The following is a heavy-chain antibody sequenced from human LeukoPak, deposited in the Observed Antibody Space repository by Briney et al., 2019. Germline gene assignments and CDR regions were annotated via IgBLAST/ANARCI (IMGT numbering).Heavy chain of an antibody. CDR3: ARRSVVPAAIEQNWFDP. CDR1: GGSISSYY. J-gene: IGHJ5*02. D-gene: IGHD2-2*02. V-gene: IGHV4-59*01. CDR2: ISDIGSI. Sequence: SETLCLTCTVSGGSISSYYWSWIRQPPGKGLEWIAYISDIGSINYNPSLKSRVTISVDTSKNQFSLKLSSVTAADTAVYYCARRSVVPAAIEQNWFDPWGQGTLVTVSS.